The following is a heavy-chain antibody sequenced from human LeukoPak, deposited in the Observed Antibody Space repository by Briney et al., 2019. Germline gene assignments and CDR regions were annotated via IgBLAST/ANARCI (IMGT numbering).Heavy chain of an antibody. Sequence: ASVKVSCKASGGTFSSYAISWVRQAPGQGLEWMGGIIPIFGTANYAQKFQGRVTITADESTSTAYMELSSLRSEDTAVYYCASNGLERRFFSYWGQGTLVTVSS. CDR3: ASNGLERRFFSY. D-gene: IGHD1-1*01. CDR2: IIPIFGTA. V-gene: IGHV1-69*13. CDR1: GGTFSSYA. J-gene: IGHJ4*02.